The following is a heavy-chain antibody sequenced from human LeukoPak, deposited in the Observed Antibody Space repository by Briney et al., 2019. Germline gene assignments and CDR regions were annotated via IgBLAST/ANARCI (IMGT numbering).Heavy chain of an antibody. D-gene: IGHD3-16*01. V-gene: IGHV1-69*04. Sequence: SVKVSCKASGDTFSRYAVNWVRQAPGQGPEWMGRISPFLGIANYPQKFQGRVTITADESTTTVYMELSSLRSEDTAVYYCAREACREVGLMWPRLGGQDCRYDHWGQGTLVTVSS. CDR1: GDTFSRYA. CDR2: ISPFLGIA. J-gene: IGHJ4*02. CDR3: AREACREVGLMWPRLGGQDCRYDH.